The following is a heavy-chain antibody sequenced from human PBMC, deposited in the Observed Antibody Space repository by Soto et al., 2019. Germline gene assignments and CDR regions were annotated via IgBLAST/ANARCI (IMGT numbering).Heavy chain of an antibody. V-gene: IGHV3-23*01. D-gene: IGHD3-9*01. CDR3: AKGSQYDILTALNAFES. CDR1: GFSFSNYA. Sequence: EVQMLESGGGLVKPGGSLRLSCSVSGFSFSNYAMTWVRQAPGKGLEWVSSISGGGGGTHYADSMKGRVTNSSDNSRNTLHLEMKGLRADDTAVYYCAKGSQYDILTALNAFESWGQGTLVTASS. J-gene: IGHJ4*02. CDR2: ISGGGGGT.